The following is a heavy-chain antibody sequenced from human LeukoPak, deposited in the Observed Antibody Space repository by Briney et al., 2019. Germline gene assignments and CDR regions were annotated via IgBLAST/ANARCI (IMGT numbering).Heavy chain of an antibody. Sequence: GGSLRLSCAASGFTFRDYWMHWVRHVPGKGLLWVSHINSDGSITDYADSVKGRFTISRDNARNTLSLQMDSLRVEDTAVYYCARNPTGDYDYWGQGALVTVSS. CDR1: GFTFRDYW. CDR3: ARNPTGDYDY. V-gene: IGHV3-74*01. D-gene: IGHD2-8*02. J-gene: IGHJ4*02. CDR2: INSDGSIT.